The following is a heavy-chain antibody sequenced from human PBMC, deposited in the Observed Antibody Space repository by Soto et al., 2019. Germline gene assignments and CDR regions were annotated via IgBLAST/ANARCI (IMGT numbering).Heavy chain of an antibody. J-gene: IGHJ4*02. V-gene: IGHV3-73*01. CDR3: KVVVAATHYFDY. D-gene: IGHD2-15*01. CDR2: IRSKANSYAT. CDR1: GFTFSGSA. Sequence: EVQLVESGGGLVQPGGSLKLSCAASGFTFSGSAMHWVRQASGKGLEWVGRIRSKANSYATAYAASVKGRFTISRDDSKNTAYLQMTSLKTEDTAVYYCKVVVAATHYFDYWGQGTLVTVSS.